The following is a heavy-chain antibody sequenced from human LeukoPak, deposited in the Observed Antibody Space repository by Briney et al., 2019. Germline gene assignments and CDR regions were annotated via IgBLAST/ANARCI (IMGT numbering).Heavy chain of an antibody. CDR2: IYYKGNT. V-gene: IGHV4-39*07. J-gene: IGHJ5*02. CDR3: ARGTSWSNWFDP. D-gene: IGHD6-13*01. Sequence: PSETLSLTCTVSGGSISSRSYFWGWIRQPPGKGLEWIGSIYYKGNTYFNPSLKSRATISEDTSKNQFSLKLSSVTAADTAVYYCARGTSWSNWFDPWGQGTLVTVSS. CDR1: GGSISSRSYF.